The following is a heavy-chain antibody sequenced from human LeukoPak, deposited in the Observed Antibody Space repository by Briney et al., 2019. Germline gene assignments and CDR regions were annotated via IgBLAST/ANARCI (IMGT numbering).Heavy chain of an antibody. V-gene: IGHV3-23*01. D-gene: IGHD6-19*01. J-gene: IGHJ4*02. CDR1: GFTFSSHA. CDR3: AKVTEQWLVQDYFDY. CDR2: ISGSSSST. Sequence: AGGSLRLSCAASGFTFSSHAMSWVRQAPGKGLEWVSAISGSSSSTYYADSVKGRFTISRDNSKNTLYLQMNSLRAEDTAVYYCAKVTEQWLVQDYFDYWGQGTLVTVSS.